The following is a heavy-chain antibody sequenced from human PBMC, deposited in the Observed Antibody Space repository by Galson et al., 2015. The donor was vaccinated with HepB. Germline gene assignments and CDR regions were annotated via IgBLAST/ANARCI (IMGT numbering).Heavy chain of an antibody. CDR3: ARDRRGSGSTYYYYYGMDV. D-gene: IGHD3-10*01. CDR2: INPSGGST. V-gene: IGHV1-46*01. J-gene: IGHJ6*02. Sequence: SVKVSCKASGYTFTSYYMHWVRQAPGQGLEWMGIINPSGGSTSYAQKFQGRVTMTRDTSTSTVYMELSSLRSEDTAVYYCARDRRGSGSTYYYYYGMDVWCQGITVTVSS. CDR1: GYTFTSYY.